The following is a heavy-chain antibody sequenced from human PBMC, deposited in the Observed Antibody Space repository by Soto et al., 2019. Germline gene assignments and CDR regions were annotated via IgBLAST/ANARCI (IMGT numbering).Heavy chain of an antibody. D-gene: IGHD3-9*01. V-gene: IGHV3-23*01. CDR1: GFTFNNYA. CDR2: IGGSGSAT. CDR3: AKARILSAYYPPRDFYY. J-gene: IGHJ4*02. Sequence: EVQLLESGGGLVQPGGSLRLSCAASGFTFNNYAMKWIRQAPGKGLEWVSTIGGSGSATYYADSVKGRFTISRDNSKNTLYLQINTLRSQDTALYYCAKARILSAYYPPRDFYYWGQGTLVTVSS.